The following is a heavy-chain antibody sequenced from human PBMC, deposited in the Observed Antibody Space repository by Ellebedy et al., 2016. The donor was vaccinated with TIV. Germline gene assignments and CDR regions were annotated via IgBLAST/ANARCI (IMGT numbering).Heavy chain of an antibody. V-gene: IGHV4-39*01. J-gene: IGHJ4*02. CDR2: IYYSGST. CDR3: ASFLIVVVTATTFDY. Sequence: MPSETLSLTCTVSGGSISSSSYYWGWIRQPPGKGLEWIGSIYYSGSTFYNPSLKSRVTISVDTSKNQFSLKLSSVTAADTAVYYCASFLIVVVTATTFDYWGQGTLVIVSS. D-gene: IGHD2-21*02. CDR1: GGSISSSSYY.